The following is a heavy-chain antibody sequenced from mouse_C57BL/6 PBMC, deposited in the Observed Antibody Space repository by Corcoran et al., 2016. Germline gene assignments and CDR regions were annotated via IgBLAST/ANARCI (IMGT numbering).Heavy chain of an antibody. CDR2: IYPGSGNT. CDR1: GYSFTSYY. D-gene: IGHD2-1*01. CDR3: ARKGTYGNLDY. V-gene: IGHV1-66*01. J-gene: IGHJ2*01. Sequence: QVQLQQSGPELVKPGASVKISCKASGYSFTSYYIHWVKQRPGQGLEWIGWIYPGSGNTKYNEKFKGKATLTADTSSSTAYMQLSSLTSEDSAVYYCARKGTYGNLDYWGQGTTLTVSS.